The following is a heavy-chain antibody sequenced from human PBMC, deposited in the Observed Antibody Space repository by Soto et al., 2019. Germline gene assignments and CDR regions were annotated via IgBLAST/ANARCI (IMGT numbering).Heavy chain of an antibody. CDR2: IWYDGGNK. J-gene: IGHJ6*02. D-gene: IGHD3-3*01. V-gene: IGHV3-33*01. Sequence: GGSLRLSCAASGFTFSSYGMHWVRQAPGKGLEWVAVIWYDGGNKYYADSVKGRFTISRDNSKNTLYLQMNSLRAEDTAVYYCARTPRPELRFLEWLPSNYYYYYGMDVWGQGTTVTVSS. CDR1: GFTFSSYG. CDR3: ARTPRPELRFLEWLPSNYYYYYGMDV.